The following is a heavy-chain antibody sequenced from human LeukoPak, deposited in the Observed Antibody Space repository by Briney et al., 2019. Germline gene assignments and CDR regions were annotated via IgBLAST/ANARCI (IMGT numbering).Heavy chain of an antibody. J-gene: IGHJ4*02. CDR2: INPNSGGT. D-gene: IGHD4-17*01. CDR1: GYTFTCYY. CDR3: ARARVTTGEFDY. Sequence: ASVTVSCKASGYTFTCYYMHWVRQAPGQGLGWMGWINPNSGGTNYAQKFQGRVTMTRDTSISTAYMELSGLRSDDTAVYYCARARVTTGEFDYWGQGTLVTVSS. V-gene: IGHV1-2*02.